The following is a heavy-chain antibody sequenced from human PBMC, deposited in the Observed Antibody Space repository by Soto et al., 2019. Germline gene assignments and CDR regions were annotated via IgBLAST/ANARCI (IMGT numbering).Heavy chain of an antibody. V-gene: IGHV4-39*01. CDR1: GGSISSSSYY. CDR3: ARPGLHNQYSSSSDPNDY. Sequence: SETLSLTCTVSGGSISSSSYYWGWIRQPPGKGLEWIGSIYYSGSTYYNPSLKSRVTISVDTSKNQFSLKLSSVTAADTAVYYCARPGLHNQYSSSSDPNDYWGQGTLVTVSS. CDR2: IYYSGST. J-gene: IGHJ4*02. D-gene: IGHD6-6*01.